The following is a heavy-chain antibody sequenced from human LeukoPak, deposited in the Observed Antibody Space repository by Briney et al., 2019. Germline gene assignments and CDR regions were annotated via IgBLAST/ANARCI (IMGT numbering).Heavy chain of an antibody. CDR1: GFTFSSYA. V-gene: IGHV3-23*01. J-gene: IGHJ4*02. D-gene: IGHD2-2*03. CDR2: ISGSGGST. Sequence: GGSLRHSCAASGFTFSSYAMSWVRQAPGKGLEWVSAISGSGGSTYYADSVKGRFTISRDNSKNTLYLQMNSLRAEDTAVYYCAKDLDTVVVPAATDYWGQGTLVTVSS. CDR3: AKDLDTVVVPAATDY.